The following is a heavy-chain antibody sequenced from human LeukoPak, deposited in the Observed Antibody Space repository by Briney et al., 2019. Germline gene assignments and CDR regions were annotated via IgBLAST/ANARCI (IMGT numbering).Heavy chain of an antibody. V-gene: IGHV3-7*05. D-gene: IGHD2-8*01. Sequence: GGSLRLSCAASGFTFSNYWMNWVCQAPGKGLEWVANINQDGSEKYYVDSVKGRFTISRDNAKNSLYLQMNSLGAEDTAVYYCARGPLRTDVYWGQGTLVTVSS. CDR3: ARGPLRTDVY. J-gene: IGHJ4*02. CDR2: INQDGSEK. CDR1: GFTFSNYW.